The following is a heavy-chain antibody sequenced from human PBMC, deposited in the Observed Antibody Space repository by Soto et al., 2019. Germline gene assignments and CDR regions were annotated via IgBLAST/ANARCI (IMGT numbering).Heavy chain of an antibody. V-gene: IGHV1-2*02. CDR1: GYRFINFY. CDR2: INPKNDDT. Sequence: QVQLVQPGAEVKKPGASVRVSCKAFGYRFINFYLHWVRQAPGQGHEWMGWINPKNDDTNYAQKFQGRVTMTRDPAISVASMELSGLNSGGTAVYYCARDDTGAAFGSWGQGTLVTV. J-gene: IGHJ4*02. CDR3: ARDDTGAAFGS. D-gene: IGHD2-8*02.